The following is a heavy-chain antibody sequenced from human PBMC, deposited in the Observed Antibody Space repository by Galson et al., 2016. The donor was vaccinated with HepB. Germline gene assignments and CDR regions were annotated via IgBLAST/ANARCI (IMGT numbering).Heavy chain of an antibody. V-gene: IGHV3-48*02. J-gene: IGHJ4*02. CDR2: ISSSSSTI. CDR3: AREIPSRGKSDY. D-gene: IGHD3-10*01. Sequence: SPRPSGAASGITFRSYTRKWVRQGPGKGLAWVSYISSSSSTIYYADSVKGRFTISRDNAKNSLYLQMNSLRDEDTAVYYCAREIPSRGKSDYWGQGTLVTVSS. CDR1: GITFRSYT.